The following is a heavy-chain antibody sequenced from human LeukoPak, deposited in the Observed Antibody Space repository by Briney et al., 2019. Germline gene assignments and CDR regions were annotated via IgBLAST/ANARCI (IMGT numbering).Heavy chain of an antibody. CDR2: INSDGSST. J-gene: IGHJ5*02. Sequence: GVLRLSCAASGFTFSSYWMHWVRQAPGKGLVWVSRINSDGSSTSYADSVKGRFTISRDNAKNTLYLQMNSLRAEDTAVYYCARVRITAAWFDPWGQGTLVTVSS. V-gene: IGHV3-74*01. D-gene: IGHD3-10*01. CDR3: ARVRITAAWFDP. CDR1: GFTFSSYW.